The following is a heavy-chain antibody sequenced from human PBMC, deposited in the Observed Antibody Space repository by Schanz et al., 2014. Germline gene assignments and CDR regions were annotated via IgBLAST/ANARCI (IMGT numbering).Heavy chain of an antibody. CDR3: ARDPNTSAWLPYFDT. CDR1: GFTFSNHG. J-gene: IGHJ4*02. D-gene: IGHD6-19*01. CDR2: IWYDGSNE. Sequence: VQLLESGGGVVQPGRSLRLSCAASGFTFSNHGMHWVRQSPGKGLEWVALIWYDGSNEYYADSVKGRFTISRDNPKKTLYLQMNSLRTDDTAMYYCARDPNTSAWLPYFDTWGQGTLVTVSS. V-gene: IGHV3-33*01.